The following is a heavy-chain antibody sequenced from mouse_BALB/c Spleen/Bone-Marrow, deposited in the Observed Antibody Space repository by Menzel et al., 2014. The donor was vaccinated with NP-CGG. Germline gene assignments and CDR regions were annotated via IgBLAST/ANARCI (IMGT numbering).Heavy chain of an antibody. CDR2: IDPANGNT. D-gene: IGHD4-1*02. J-gene: IGHJ3*01. CDR1: GFNIKDTY. V-gene: IGHV14-3*02. CDR3: ARRQLGRAWFAY. Sequence: DVKLQESGAELVKPGASVKLSCTASGFNIKDTYMHWVKQRPEQGLEWIGRIDPANGNTKYDPKFQGKATITAYTSSNTSYLQLSSLTSEDTSVYYCARRQLGRAWFAYWGQRTLVTVSA.